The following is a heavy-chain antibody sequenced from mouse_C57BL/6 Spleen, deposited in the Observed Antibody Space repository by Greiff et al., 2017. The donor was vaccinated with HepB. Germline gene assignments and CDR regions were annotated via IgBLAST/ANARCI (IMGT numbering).Heavy chain of an antibody. Sequence: QVQLKESGPGLVQPSQSLSITCTVSGFSLTSYGVHWVRQSPGKGLEWLGVIWSGGSTDYNAAFISRLSISKDNSKSQVFFKMNSLQADDTAIYYCARGSRGVMEAYWGQGTLVTVSA. CDR3: ARGSRGVMEAY. J-gene: IGHJ3*01. CDR1: GFSLTSYG. CDR2: IWSGGST. D-gene: IGHD3-3*01. V-gene: IGHV2-2*01.